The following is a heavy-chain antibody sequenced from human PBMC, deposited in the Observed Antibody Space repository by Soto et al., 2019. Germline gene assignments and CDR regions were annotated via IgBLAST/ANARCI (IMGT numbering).Heavy chain of an antibody. CDR1: GFTFSSYA. CDR3: AKDRSRHPLRYNWNSEGDY. V-gene: IGHV3-23*01. CDR2: ISGSGGST. Sequence: GGSLRLSCAASGFTFSSYAMSWVRQAPGKGLEWVSAISGSGGSTYYADSVKGRFTISRDNSKNTLYLQMNSLRAEDTAVYYCAKDRSRHPLRYNWNSEGDYWGQGTLVTVSS. J-gene: IGHJ4*02. D-gene: IGHD1-7*01.